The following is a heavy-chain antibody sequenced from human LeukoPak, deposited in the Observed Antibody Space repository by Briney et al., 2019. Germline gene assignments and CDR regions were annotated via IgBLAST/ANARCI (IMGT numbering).Heavy chain of an antibody. CDR2: ISYDGSNK. V-gene: IGHV3-30*18. D-gene: IGHD2-2*01. CDR3: AKDRLVVVPAAMPKARGLFDY. Sequence: PGGSLRLSCAASGFTFSSYGMHWVRQAPGTGLEWVAVISYDGSNKYYADSVKGRFTISRDNSKNTLYLQMNSLRAEDTAVYYCAKDRLVVVPAAMPKARGLFDYWGQGTLVTVSS. CDR1: GFTFSSYG. J-gene: IGHJ4*02.